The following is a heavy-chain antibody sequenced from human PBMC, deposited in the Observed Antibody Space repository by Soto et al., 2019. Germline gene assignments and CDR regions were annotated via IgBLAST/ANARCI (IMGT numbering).Heavy chain of an antibody. V-gene: IGHV4-34*01. CDR2: INHRGFT. CDR1: GLDLSGSS. Sequence: PPETKSLPRSVTGLDLSGSSWTCIRKLAGGGLDWIGEINHRGFTNYNPSLKSRVSLSVDTSKNQFSLKLSSVTAADTAVYYCARGGLHIESSGQLTYYFDSCGQGNLVTVSS. D-gene: IGHD3-22*01. CDR3: ARGGLHIESSGQLTYYFDS. J-gene: IGHJ4*02.